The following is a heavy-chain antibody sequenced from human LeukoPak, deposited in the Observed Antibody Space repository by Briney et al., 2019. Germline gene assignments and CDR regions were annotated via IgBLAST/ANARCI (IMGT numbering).Heavy chain of an antibody. D-gene: IGHD3-3*01. CDR3: ARDSRDFGDSYYYMGV. CDR2: TNPITSAP. V-gene: IGHV1-69*05. CDR1: GGTFRSSV. Sequence: VASVKVSCKASGGTFRSSVFSWVRQAPGQGLEWMGETNPITSAPSYAQKFQDRISITTDESTSTVYMDLTSLRTEDTAVYYCARDSRDFGDSYYYMGVWGKGSPVTVSS. J-gene: IGHJ6*03.